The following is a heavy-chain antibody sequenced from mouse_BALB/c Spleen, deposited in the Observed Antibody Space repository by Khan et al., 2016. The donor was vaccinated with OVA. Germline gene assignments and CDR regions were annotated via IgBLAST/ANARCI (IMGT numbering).Heavy chain of an antibody. CDR2: ISYSGST. Sequence: EVQLQESGPGLVKPSQSLSLTCTVTGYSITSNYAWNWIRQFPGNKLEWMGYISYSGSTNYNPSLKSRISITRDTSKNQFFLQLNSVTTEDTATXYCARGNSYGYAMDYWGQGTSITVSS. D-gene: IGHD1-1*01. CDR1: GYSITSNYA. V-gene: IGHV3-2*02. J-gene: IGHJ4*01. CDR3: ARGNSYGYAMDY.